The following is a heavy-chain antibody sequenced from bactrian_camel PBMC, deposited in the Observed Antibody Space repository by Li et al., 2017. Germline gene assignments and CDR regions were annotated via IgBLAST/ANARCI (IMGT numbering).Heavy chain of an antibody. J-gene: IGHJ6*01. Sequence: VQLVESGGGLVQPGGSLRLSCAASGFTFSAYAMTWVRQTPGKGLEWVSHISSGSGITNYADSVKGRFTISRDNAKNTLYLQLNSLQTEDTAMYYCAKEGDMWHPFGSWGQGTQVTVS. CDR1: GFTFSAYA. CDR3: AKEGDMWHPFGS. D-gene: IGHD7*01. CDR2: ISSGSGIT. V-gene: IGHV3S42*01.